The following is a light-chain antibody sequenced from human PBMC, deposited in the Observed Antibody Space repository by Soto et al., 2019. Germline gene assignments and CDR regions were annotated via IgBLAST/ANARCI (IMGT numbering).Light chain of an antibody. CDR2: GAS. V-gene: IGKV3-15*01. CDR3: QQYYYWSSRT. J-gene: IGKJ1*01. CDR1: QSVSSN. Sequence: EIGMTQSPATLSVSPGEGATLSCRASQSVSSNLAWFQQKPGQAPRLLIYGASTRATGISARFSGSGSGTEFTLTISSLQSEDFAVYYCQQYYYWSSRTFGQGTRVEIK.